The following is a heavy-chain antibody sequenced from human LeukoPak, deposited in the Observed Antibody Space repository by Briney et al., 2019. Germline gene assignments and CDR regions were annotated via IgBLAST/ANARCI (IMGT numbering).Heavy chain of an antibody. CDR2: ISWNSGSI. CDR3: AKDMRYQPRGAFDI. CDR1: GFTFDDYA. D-gene: IGHD2-2*01. V-gene: IGHV3-9*01. J-gene: IGHJ3*02. Sequence: GGSLRLSCAASGFTFDDYAMHWVRQAPGKGLEWVSGISWNSGSIGYADSVKGRFTISRDNAKNSLYLQMNSLRAEDTALYYCAKDMRYQPRGAFDIWGQGTMVTVSS.